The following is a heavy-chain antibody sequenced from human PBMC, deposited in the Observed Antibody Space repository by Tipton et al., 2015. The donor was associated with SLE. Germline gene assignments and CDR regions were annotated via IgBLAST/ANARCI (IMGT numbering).Heavy chain of an antibody. CDR1: GFTVSRHY. V-gene: IGHV3-66*01. CDR3: AQGFRDFDY. J-gene: IGHJ4*02. Sequence: SLRLSCAVSGFTVSRHYMSWVRQAPGKGLEWVSVIYIAGNTDYTDSVKGRFTISRDNSKNTLYLQMNSLRVEDTGVYYCAQGFRDFDYWGQGALVTVSS. CDR2: IYIAGNT.